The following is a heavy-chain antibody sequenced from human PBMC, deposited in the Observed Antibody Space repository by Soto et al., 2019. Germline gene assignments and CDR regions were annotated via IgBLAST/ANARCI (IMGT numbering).Heavy chain of an antibody. V-gene: IGHV3-49*03. Sequence: GGSLRLSCTASGFTSGDYAMSWFRQAPGKGLEWVGFIRSKAYGGTTEYAASVKGRFTISRDDSKSIAYLQMNSLKTEDTAVYYCTIRSEGAYYYGMDVWGQGTTVTVSS. CDR2: IRSKAYGGTT. J-gene: IGHJ6*02. CDR3: TIRSEGAYYYGMDV. CDR1: GFTSGDYA. D-gene: IGHD1-26*01.